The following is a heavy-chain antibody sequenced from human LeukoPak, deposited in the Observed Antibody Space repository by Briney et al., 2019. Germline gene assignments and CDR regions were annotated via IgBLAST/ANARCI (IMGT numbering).Heavy chain of an antibody. Sequence: ASVKVSCKASGYTFTGYYMHWVRQAPGQGLEWMGWINPNSGGTNYAQKFQGRVTMTRDTSISTAYMELSRLRSDDTAVYYCARVWYLIVGAHNDAFDIWGQGTMVTVSS. D-gene: IGHD1-26*01. CDR1: GYTFTGYY. CDR2: INPNSGGT. CDR3: ARVWYLIVGAHNDAFDI. V-gene: IGHV1-2*02. J-gene: IGHJ3*02.